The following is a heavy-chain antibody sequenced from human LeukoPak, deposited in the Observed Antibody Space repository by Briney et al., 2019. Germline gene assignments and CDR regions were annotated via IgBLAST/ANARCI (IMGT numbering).Heavy chain of an antibody. Sequence: SETLSLTCDVSGGSTSPHYWSWIRLPAGKGLEWIGRVHTSGSPDYSPSLKSRVTMSVDTSKNQVSLRLSSMTAADTAVYFCARVSYNAGSFISGGWFDPWGQGIRVTVSS. CDR1: GGSTSPHY. CDR3: ARVSYNAGSFISGGWFDP. J-gene: IGHJ5*02. V-gene: IGHV4-4*07. CDR2: VHTSGSP. D-gene: IGHD3-10*01.